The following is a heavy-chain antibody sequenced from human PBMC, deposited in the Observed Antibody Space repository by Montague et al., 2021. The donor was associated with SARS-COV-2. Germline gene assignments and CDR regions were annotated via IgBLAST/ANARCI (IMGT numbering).Heavy chain of an antibody. J-gene: IGHJ6*02. CDR3: ARGRRRYNWRDETSYYYGTDV. Sequence: ETLSLTCAVYGGSLSGYYWSWIRQPPGKGLEWIGEINHSGSTNYNPSLKSRVTISLDTSKDQFSLKLSSVTAADTAVYYCARGRRRYNWRDETSYYYGTDVWGQGTTVTVSS. CDR2: INHSGST. V-gene: IGHV4-34*01. CDR1: GGSLSGYY. D-gene: IGHD1-20*01.